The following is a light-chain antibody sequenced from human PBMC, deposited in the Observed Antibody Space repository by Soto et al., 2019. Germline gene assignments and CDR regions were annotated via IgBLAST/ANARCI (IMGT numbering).Light chain of an antibody. J-gene: IGLJ2*01. V-gene: IGLV1-51*01. Sequence: QSVLTQPPSVSAAPGETVTISCSGSSSNIGNNYVSWYQQLPGMPPKLLIYDTDNRPSGIPDRFSGSKSGTSATLGIAGLQTGDGADYYCATWDSSLSAGVFGGGTKLTVL. CDR2: DTD. CDR3: ATWDSSLSAGV. CDR1: SSNIGNNY.